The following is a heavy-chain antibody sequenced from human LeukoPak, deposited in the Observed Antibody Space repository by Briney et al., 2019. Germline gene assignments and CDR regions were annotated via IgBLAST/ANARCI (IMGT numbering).Heavy chain of an antibody. CDR3: ARDFDI. Sequence: GALRLSCAASGFTVSSNYMSWVRQAPGKGLEWVSVIYSDGSTYYADSVKGRFTISRDNSKNTLYLQVNSLRAEDAAMYYCARDFDIWGQGTMVTVSS. J-gene: IGHJ3*02. V-gene: IGHV3-53*01. CDR2: IYSDGST. CDR1: GFTVSSNY.